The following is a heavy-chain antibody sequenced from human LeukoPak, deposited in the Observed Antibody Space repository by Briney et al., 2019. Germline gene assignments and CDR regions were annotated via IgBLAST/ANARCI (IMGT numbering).Heavy chain of an antibody. Sequence: GGSLRLSCAASGFTLSSYAMHWVRQAPGKGLEWVAVVSYDGSNKYYADSVKGRFTISRDNSKNTLYLQMNSLTAEDTAVYYCAREISGSYALGPKYFDYWGQGTLATVSS. CDR3: AREISGSYALGPKYFDY. CDR1: GFTLSSYA. CDR2: VSYDGSNK. V-gene: IGHV3-30-3*01. J-gene: IGHJ4*02. D-gene: IGHD1-26*01.